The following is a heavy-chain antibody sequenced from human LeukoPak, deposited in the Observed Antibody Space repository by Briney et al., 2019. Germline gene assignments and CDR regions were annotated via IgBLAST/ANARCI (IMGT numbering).Heavy chain of an antibody. V-gene: IGHV5-51*01. Sequence: GESLKISCKVSGYSFPNYWIGWERQIPGKGLEWLGILYPGESDSRYSPSFQGQVTISADKSISTAYLQWSSLKASDTAMYYCASRLRERFDSWGQGTLVTVSS. D-gene: IGHD5-12*01. CDR3: ASRLRERFDS. CDR1: GYSFPNYW. J-gene: IGHJ4*02. CDR2: LYPGESDS.